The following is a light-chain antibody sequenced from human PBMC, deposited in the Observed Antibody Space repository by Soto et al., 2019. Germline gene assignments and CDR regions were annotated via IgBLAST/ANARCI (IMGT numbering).Light chain of an antibody. CDR3: QQYGGSLT. Sequence: EIVLTQSPGTLSLSPGERATLSCRASQSISSTYLAWYQQKRGQAPRLLIYGASSRATCIPDRFSGSGSGTDFTLTISRLEPEDLALYYCQQYGGSLTFGGGTKVEIK. CDR2: GAS. V-gene: IGKV3-20*01. CDR1: QSISSTY. J-gene: IGKJ4*01.